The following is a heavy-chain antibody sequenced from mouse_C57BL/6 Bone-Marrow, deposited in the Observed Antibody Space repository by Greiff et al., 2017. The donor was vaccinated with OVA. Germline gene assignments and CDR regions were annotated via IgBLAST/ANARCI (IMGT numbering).Heavy chain of an antibody. CDR1: GFTFSSYA. CDR2: ISDGGSYT. D-gene: IGHD2-5*01. Sequence: EVKLVESGGGLVKPGGSLKLSCAASGFTFSSYAMSWVRQTPEKRLEWVATISDGGSYTYYPDNVKGRFTISRDNAKNNLYLQMSHLKSEDTAMYYCARGGGYYSISYYFDYWGQGTTLTVSS. V-gene: IGHV5-4*03. J-gene: IGHJ2*01. CDR3: ARGGGYYSISYYFDY.